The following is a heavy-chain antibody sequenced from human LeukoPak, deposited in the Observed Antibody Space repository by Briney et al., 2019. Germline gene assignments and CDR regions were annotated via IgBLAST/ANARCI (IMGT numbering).Heavy chain of an antibody. V-gene: IGHV4-61*02. D-gene: IGHD3-9*01. J-gene: IGHJ5*02. CDR2: IYTSGST. CDR1: GGSISSGSYY. Sequence: PSETLSLTCTVSGGSISSGSYYWSWIRQPAGKGLEWIGRIYTSGSTNYNPSLKSRVTISVDTSKNQLSLKLSSVTAADTAVYYCARDRGRYFDWLLHPFDPWGQGTLVTVSS. CDR3: ARDRGRYFDWLLHPFDP.